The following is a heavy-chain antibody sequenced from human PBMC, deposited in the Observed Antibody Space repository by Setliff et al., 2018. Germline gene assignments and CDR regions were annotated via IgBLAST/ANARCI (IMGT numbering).Heavy chain of an antibody. V-gene: IGHV3-7*01. D-gene: IGHD2-15*01. CDR1: GFTFSSFW. CDR3: ARFACSGGSCYLSSSDY. Sequence: PGGSLRLSCAASGFTFSSFWMSWVRQSPGKGLEWVANINQDGSGKYYVDSVKGRFTIARDNAQNSLYLQMDSLRAEDTAVYYCARFACSGGSCYLSSSDYWGQGTLVTVSS. CDR2: INQDGSGK. J-gene: IGHJ4*02.